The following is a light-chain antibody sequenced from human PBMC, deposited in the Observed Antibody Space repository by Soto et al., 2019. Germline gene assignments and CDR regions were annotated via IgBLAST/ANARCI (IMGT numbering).Light chain of an antibody. CDR3: QQYNSYWT. J-gene: IGKJ1*01. Sequence: DIQMTQSPSTLSASVGDRVTFTCRASQTIGSWLAWYQQKPGRAPKLLIYAASTLQSGVPSRFSGSGSGTEFTLTISSLQPDDFATYYCQQYNSYWTFGQGTKVHI. CDR2: AAS. V-gene: IGKV1-5*01. CDR1: QTIGSW.